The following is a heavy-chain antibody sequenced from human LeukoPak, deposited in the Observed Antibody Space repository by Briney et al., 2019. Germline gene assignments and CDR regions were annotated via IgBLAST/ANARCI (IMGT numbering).Heavy chain of an antibody. CDR1: GGSISSYY. CDR2: IYYSGST. Sequence: SETLSLTCTVSGGSISSYYWSWIRQPPGKGLEWIGYIYYSGSTNYNPSLKSRVTISVDTSKNQFSLKLSSVTAADTAAYYCASSYSSSWYFDLWGRGTLVTVSS. V-gene: IGHV4-59*01. D-gene: IGHD6-13*01. CDR3: ASSYSSSWYFDL. J-gene: IGHJ2*01.